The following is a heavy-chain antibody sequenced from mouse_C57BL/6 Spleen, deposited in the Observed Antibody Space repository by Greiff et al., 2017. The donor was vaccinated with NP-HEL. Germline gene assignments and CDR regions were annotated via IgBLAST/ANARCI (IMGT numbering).Heavy chain of an antibody. J-gene: IGHJ4*01. D-gene: IGHD2-4*01. Sequence: ESGPGLVKPSQSLSLTCSVTGYSITSGYYWNWIRQFPGNKLEWMGYKSYDGSNNYNPSLKNRISITRDTSKNQFFLKLNSVTTEDTATYYCARDDYDGEYYGMDYWGQGTSVTVSS. V-gene: IGHV3-6*01. CDR1: GYSITSGYY. CDR2: KSYDGSN. CDR3: ARDDYDGEYYGMDY.